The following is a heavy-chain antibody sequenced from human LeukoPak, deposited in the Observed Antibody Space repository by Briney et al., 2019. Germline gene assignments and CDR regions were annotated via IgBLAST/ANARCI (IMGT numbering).Heavy chain of an antibody. D-gene: IGHD1-26*01. CDR3: AGGRWISGSYYNFDY. J-gene: IGHJ4*02. V-gene: IGHV4-61*10. Sequence: PSETLSLTCTVSGGSISSGSYYWSWIRQPAGKGLEWIATINYSGTTHYNPSLKSRVTISADTSNNQFSLKLNSVTAADTAVYYCAGGRWISGSYYNFDYWGQGTLVTVSS. CDR1: GGSISSGSYY. CDR2: INYSGTT.